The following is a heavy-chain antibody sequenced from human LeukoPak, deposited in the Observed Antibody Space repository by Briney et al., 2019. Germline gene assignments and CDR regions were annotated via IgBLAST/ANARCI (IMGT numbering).Heavy chain of an antibody. Sequence: GGSLRLSCATSGFTIRNYGMHWVRQAPGKGLEWVAIIYYDGSNQYYADSVKGRFTISRDNSKNTLYLQLNSLRAEDTAMYYCARDRGQSYFDYWGQGTLVTVSS. CDR3: ARDRGQSYFDY. V-gene: IGHV3-33*01. J-gene: IGHJ4*02. D-gene: IGHD3-10*01. CDR2: IYYDGSNQ. CDR1: GFTIRNYG.